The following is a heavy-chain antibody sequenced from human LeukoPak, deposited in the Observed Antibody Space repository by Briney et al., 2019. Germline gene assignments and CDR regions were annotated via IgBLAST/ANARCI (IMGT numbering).Heavy chain of an antibody. CDR2: IYSGGST. V-gene: IGHV3-66*01. CDR1: VLTVSSNY. Sequence: GGSLRLSCAASVLTVSSNYMSWVPQAPGKGLECVSVIYSGGSTYYADSVKGRFTISRDNSKNTLYLQMNSLRAEDTAVYYCARERVENQQLVGGNYWGQGTLVTVSS. J-gene: IGHJ4*02. CDR3: ARERVENQQLVGGNY. D-gene: IGHD6-6*01.